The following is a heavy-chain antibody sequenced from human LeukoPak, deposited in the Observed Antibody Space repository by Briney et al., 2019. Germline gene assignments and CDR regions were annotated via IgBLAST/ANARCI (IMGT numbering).Heavy chain of an antibody. Sequence: SETLSLTCTVSVRSISTYYWTWIRQPRGGGVEWIGYFYYSWSANYNLSLQSQVNIPVDKSKNQFSLKLTSVTAADTAVYYCARGAPSDSSGYRDPSFDYWGQGTLVTVSS. CDR2: FYYSWSA. CDR1: VRSISTYY. CDR3: ARGAPSDSSGYRDPSFDY. J-gene: IGHJ4*02. V-gene: IGHV4-59*13. D-gene: IGHD3-22*01.